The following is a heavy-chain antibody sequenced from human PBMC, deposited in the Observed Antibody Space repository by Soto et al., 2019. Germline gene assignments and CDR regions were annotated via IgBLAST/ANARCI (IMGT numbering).Heavy chain of an antibody. V-gene: IGHV4-30-2*01. CDR2: IYESGRT. Sequence: SETLSLTCIVSGASISTGGYSWSWIRQPPGKGPEWIGYIYESGRTYYKPSLKSRASISMDKSRNQFSMRLTSVTAADTAVYFCARGDRDSGSFSDYFDPWGQGTLVTVSS. J-gene: IGHJ5*02. CDR3: ARGDRDSGSFSDYFDP. D-gene: IGHD1-26*01. CDR1: GASISTGGYS.